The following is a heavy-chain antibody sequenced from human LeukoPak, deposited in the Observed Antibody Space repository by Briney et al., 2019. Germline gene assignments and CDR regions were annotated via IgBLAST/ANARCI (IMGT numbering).Heavy chain of an antibody. J-gene: IGHJ3*01. D-gene: IGHD2-2*01. V-gene: IGHV3-53*01. CDR2: LSSGDNT. CDR3: ARRYCSTCPTGHAFDL. Sequence: GGSLRLSCAASGFSVNRYYMSWVRQAPGRGLEWVSALSSGDNTHYADSVNGRFTISRDNSKNTLYLQLNSLRAEDTAVYYCARRYCSTCPTGHAFDLWGQGTMVTVSS. CDR1: GFSVNRYY.